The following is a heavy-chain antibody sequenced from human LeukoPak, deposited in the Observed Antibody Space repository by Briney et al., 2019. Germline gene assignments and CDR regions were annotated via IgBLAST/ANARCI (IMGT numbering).Heavy chain of an antibody. CDR2: ISSSAGTT. D-gene: IGHD3-22*01. CDR1: GFTLSTYE. Sequence: PGGPLRLSCVASGFTLSTYEMNWVRQAPGRGLEWVSYISSSAGTTYYADSVKGRFTISRDNAKNSLYLQMNSLRAEDTAIYYCAREPAGEYYDRSGYLDYWGPGTLVTVSS. V-gene: IGHV3-48*03. J-gene: IGHJ4*02. CDR3: AREPAGEYYDRSGYLDY.